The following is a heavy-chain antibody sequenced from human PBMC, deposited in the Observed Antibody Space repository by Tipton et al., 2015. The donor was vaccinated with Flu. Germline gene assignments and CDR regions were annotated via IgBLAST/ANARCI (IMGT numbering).Heavy chain of an antibody. Sequence: SLRLSCAASGFTVSSNYMSWVRQAPGKGLEWVSVIYSGGSTYYADSVKGRFTISRDNSKNTLYLQMNSLRAEDTAVYYCARDTKDSSGFDYWGQGTLVTVSS. CDR1: GFTVSSNY. D-gene: IGHD3-22*01. CDR3: ARDTKDSSGFDY. J-gene: IGHJ4*02. CDR2: IYSGGST. V-gene: IGHV3-53*01.